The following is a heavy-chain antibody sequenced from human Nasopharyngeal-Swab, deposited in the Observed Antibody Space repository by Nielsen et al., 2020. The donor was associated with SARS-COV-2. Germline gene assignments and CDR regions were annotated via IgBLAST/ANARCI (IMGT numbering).Heavy chain of an antibody. CDR2: INSDGSST. V-gene: IGHV3-74*01. J-gene: IGHJ4*02. D-gene: IGHD2-15*01. Sequence: GGSLRLSCAASGFTFSGYWMHWVRQAPGKGLVWVSRINSDGSSTSYADSVKGRFTISRDNAKNTLYLQMNSLRAEDTAVYYCARVVCSGGSCYQNRYYFDYWGQGTLVTVSS. CDR3: ARVVCSGGSCYQNRYYFDY. CDR1: GFTFSGYW.